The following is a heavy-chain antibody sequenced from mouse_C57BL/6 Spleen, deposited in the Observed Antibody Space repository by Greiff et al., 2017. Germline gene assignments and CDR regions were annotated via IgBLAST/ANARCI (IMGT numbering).Heavy chain of an antibody. V-gene: IGHV1-80*01. CDR2: IYPGDGDT. CDR3: ARGGYYGTPYFDY. Sequence: QVQLQQSGAELVKPGASVKISCKASGYAFSSYWMNWVKQRPGKGLEWIGQIYPGDGDTNYNGKFKGKATLTADKSSSTAYMQLSSLTSEDSAVXFCARGGYYGTPYFDYWGQGTTLTVSS. CDR1: GYAFSSYW. J-gene: IGHJ2*01. D-gene: IGHD1-1*01.